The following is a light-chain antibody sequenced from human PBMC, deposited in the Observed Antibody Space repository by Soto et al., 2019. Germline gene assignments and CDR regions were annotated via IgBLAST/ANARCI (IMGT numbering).Light chain of an antibody. Sequence: EIVLTQSPATLSLSPGERATLSCRASQSVSSYLAWYQQKPGQAPRLLIYDASNRPTGIAARFSGSGSGTDVTLTISSLEPEDFAAYYCQQRSNWPPDTFGGGTKVEIK. V-gene: IGKV3-11*01. J-gene: IGKJ4*01. CDR2: DAS. CDR3: QQRSNWPPDT. CDR1: QSVSSY.